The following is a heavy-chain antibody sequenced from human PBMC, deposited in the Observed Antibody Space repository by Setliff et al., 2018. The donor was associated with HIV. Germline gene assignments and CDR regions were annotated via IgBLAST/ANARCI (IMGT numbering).Heavy chain of an antibody. CDR3: ARTHSFQPYYFDY. V-gene: IGHV4-34*01. J-gene: IGHJ4*02. D-gene: IGHD5-18*01. CDR2: INHSGST. CDR1: GGSFSGYY. Sequence: LSLTCAVYGGSFSGYYWSWIRQPPGKGLEWIGEINHSGSTNYNPSLKSRVTISVDTSKNQFSLKLSSVTAADTAVYYCARTHSFQPYYFDYWGQGTLVTVSS.